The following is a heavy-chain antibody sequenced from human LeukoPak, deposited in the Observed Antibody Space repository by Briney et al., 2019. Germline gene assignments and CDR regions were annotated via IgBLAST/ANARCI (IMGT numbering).Heavy chain of an antibody. CDR3: AKSESSGKYYYDSSGYLYYFDY. D-gene: IGHD3-22*01. Sequence: GGSLRLSCAASGFTFSSYAMSWVRQAPGKGLEWVSAISGSGGSTYYADSVKGRFTISRDNSKNTLYLQMNSLRAEDTAVYYCAKSESSGKYYYDSSGYLYYFDYWGQGTLVTVSS. J-gene: IGHJ4*02. CDR2: ISGSGGST. V-gene: IGHV3-23*01. CDR1: GFTFSSYA.